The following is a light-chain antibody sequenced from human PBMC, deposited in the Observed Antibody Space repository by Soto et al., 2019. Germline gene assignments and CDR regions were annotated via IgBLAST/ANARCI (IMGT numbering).Light chain of an antibody. CDR1: QSVRSN. Sequence: EIVMTQSPATLSVSPGERVTLSCRASQSVRSNLAWYQQKPGQAPRLLIYGASTRATGLPARFSGSGSGTAFTPLISSLQSEDVAVYYCQKYNTWPPITFGQGTRLEIK. J-gene: IGKJ5*01. CDR3: QKYNTWPPIT. CDR2: GAS. V-gene: IGKV3-15*01.